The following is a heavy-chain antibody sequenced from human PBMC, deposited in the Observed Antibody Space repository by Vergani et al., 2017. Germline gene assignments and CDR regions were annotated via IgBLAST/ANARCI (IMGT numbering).Heavy chain of an antibody. Sequence: EVQLLESGGGLVQPGGSIRLSCFGSGFTFSTFNMHWVRQIPGKGLEYISGISSDGKSTNYAKSVKGRFIVTRDNSKNSLHLQMGNLRVEDTGIYYCSKDEQYTAPWERGYFHVLDVWGQGTTVSVSS. V-gene: IGHV3-64*01. CDR2: ISSDGKST. J-gene: IGHJ6*02. CDR1: GFTFSTFN. CDR3: SKDEQYTAPWERGYFHVLDV. D-gene: IGHD1-26*01.